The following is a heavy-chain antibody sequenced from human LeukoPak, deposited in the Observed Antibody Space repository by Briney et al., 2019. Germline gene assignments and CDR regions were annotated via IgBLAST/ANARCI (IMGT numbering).Heavy chain of an antibody. CDR1: GGSFSGYY. CDR2: INHARST. J-gene: IGHJ5*02. V-gene: IGHV4-34*01. Sequence: SETLSLTRVVYGGSFSGYYWSWIRQPPGKGLEWIGEINHARSTNYNPSLKSRVTFSVDTSKNQFSLKLSSVTAADTAMYYCARRARAYYYDSSGYYYPWGQGTLVTVSS. D-gene: IGHD3-22*01. CDR3: ARRARAYYYDSSGYYYP.